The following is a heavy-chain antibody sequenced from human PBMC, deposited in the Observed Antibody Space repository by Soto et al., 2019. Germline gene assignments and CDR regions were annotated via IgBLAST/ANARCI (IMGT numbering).Heavy chain of an antibody. CDR3: ARDHSPFVLMVYANY. V-gene: IGHV1-18*01. Sequence: GASVKVSCKASGYTFTSYGISWVRQAPGQGLEWMGWISAYNGNTNYAQKLQGRVTMTTDTSTSTAYMELRSLRSDDTAVYYCARDHSPFVLMVYANYWGQGTLVTVSS. D-gene: IGHD2-8*01. CDR2: ISAYNGNT. CDR1: GYTFTSYG. J-gene: IGHJ4*02.